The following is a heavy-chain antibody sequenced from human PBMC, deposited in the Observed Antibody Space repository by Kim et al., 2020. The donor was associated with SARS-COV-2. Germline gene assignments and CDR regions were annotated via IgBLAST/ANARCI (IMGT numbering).Heavy chain of an antibody. V-gene: IGHV5-51*01. J-gene: IGHJ4*02. D-gene: IGHD4-17*01. Sequence: RSSPSFQGHVTISADKSISTAYLQWSSLKASDTAMYYCARPGYGDYGMDYWGQGTLVTVSS. CDR3: ARPGYGDYGMDY.